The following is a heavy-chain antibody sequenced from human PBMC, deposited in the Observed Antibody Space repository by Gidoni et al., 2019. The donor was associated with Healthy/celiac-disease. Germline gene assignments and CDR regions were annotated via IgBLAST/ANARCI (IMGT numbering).Heavy chain of an antibody. CDR1: GFTFSSYD. J-gene: IGHJ3*02. D-gene: IGHD6-13*01. Sequence: EVQLVESGGGVVQPGGSLRLSCAASGFTFSSYDMPWVRQATGKGLEWVSAIGTAGDTYYPGSVKGRFTISRENAKNSLYLQMNSLRAGDTAVYYCARGIAAAGIPQAFDIWGQGTMVTVSS. CDR3: ARGIAAAGIPQAFDI. CDR2: IGTAGDT. V-gene: IGHV3-13*01.